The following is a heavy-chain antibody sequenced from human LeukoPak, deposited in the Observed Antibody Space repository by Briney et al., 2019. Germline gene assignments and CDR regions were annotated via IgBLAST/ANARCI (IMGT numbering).Heavy chain of an antibody. V-gene: IGHV3-30*18. Sequence: GGSLRLSCAASGFTFSSYGMHWVRQARGKGLEWVAVISYDGSNKYYADSVKGRFTISRDNSKNTLYLQMNSLRAEDTAVYYCAKDGSSGWYFGFDYWGQGTLVTVSS. J-gene: IGHJ4*02. CDR3: AKDGSSGWYFGFDY. CDR2: ISYDGSNK. CDR1: GFTFSSYG. D-gene: IGHD6-19*01.